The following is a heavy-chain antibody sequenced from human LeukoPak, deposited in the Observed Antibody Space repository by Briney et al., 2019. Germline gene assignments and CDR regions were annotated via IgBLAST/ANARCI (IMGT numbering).Heavy chain of an antibody. J-gene: IGHJ4*02. Sequence: PGGSLRLSCAASGLSISNDWMSWVRQAPGKGLECVARVKSKSAGETTDYAAPVKGRFTISRDDSKNTLYLQMNSLKTEDTAVYYCTLIQGWGSGSYYRDFWGQGTLVTVSS. V-gene: IGHV3-15*01. CDR3: TLIQGWGSGSYYRDF. CDR1: GLSISNDW. D-gene: IGHD3-10*01. CDR2: VKSKSAGETT.